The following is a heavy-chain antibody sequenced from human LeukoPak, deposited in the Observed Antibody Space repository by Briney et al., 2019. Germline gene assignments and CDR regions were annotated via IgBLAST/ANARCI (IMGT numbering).Heavy chain of an antibody. CDR2: IKQDGSEK. V-gene: IGHV3-7*01. D-gene: IGHD3-3*01. Sequence: GGSLRLSCAASGFTFNSYWMSWVRQAPGKGLEWVANIKQDGSEKYYVDSVKGRFTISRDNAENSLYLQMNSLRAEDTAVYYCARGSYYDFWSGYYNYYYYMDVWGKGTTVTVSS. CDR1: GFTFNSYW. J-gene: IGHJ6*03. CDR3: ARGSYYDFWSGYYNYYYYMDV.